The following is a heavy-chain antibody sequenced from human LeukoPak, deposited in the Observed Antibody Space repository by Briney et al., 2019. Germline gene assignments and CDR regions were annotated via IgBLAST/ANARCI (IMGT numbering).Heavy chain of an antibody. D-gene: IGHD3-3*01. Sequence: ASVKVSCKASGYTFTSHYMHWVRQAPGQGLEWMGIINSSGDYTSYAQKFQGRVTMTRDTSTSTLYMELSGLRSEDTAVYYCANGRAITRGFAYWGQGTLVSVSS. V-gene: IGHV1-46*01. J-gene: IGHJ4*02. CDR1: GYTFTSHY. CDR3: ANGRAITRGFAY. CDR2: INSSGDYT.